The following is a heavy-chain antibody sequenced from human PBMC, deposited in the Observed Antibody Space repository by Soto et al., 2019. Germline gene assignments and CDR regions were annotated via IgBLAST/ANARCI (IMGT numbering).Heavy chain of an antibody. CDR2: IYYSGST. V-gene: IGHV4-59*08. Sequence: QVQLQESGPGLVKPSETLSLTCTVSDGSISSYYWSWIRQPPGKGLEWIGYIYYSGSTNYNPSLKSRVTISVDTSKNQFSLKLSSVTAADTAVYYCAGRASLYDFWSGYPYYYYMDVWGKGTTVTVSS. CDR1: DGSISSYY. J-gene: IGHJ6*03. CDR3: AGRASLYDFWSGYPYYYYMDV. D-gene: IGHD3-3*01.